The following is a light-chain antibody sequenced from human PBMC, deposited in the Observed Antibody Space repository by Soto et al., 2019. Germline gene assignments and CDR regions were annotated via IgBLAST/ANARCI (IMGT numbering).Light chain of an antibody. CDR2: AAS. J-gene: IGKJ5*01. Sequence: DIQMTQSPSSLSASVGDRVNITCRARQSVGHFLNWYQQKQGLXHKXLIYAASNLQSGVPSRFSGSGSGTDFTLTISSLQPEDFATYYCQQLNSYPITFGQGTRLEI. CDR1: QSVGHF. V-gene: IGKV1-39*01. CDR3: QQLNSYPIT.